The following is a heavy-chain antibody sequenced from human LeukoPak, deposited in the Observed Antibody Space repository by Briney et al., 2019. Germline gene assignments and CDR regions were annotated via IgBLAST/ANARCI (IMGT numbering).Heavy chain of an antibody. CDR3: AREEGPPGRGSYFPGHY. Sequence: GGSLRLSCAASGFTFSSYAMHWVRQAPGKGLEWVAVISYDGSNKYYADSVKGRFTISRDNSKNTLYLQMNSLRAEDTAVYYCAREEGPPGRGSYFPGHYWGQGTLVTVSS. J-gene: IGHJ4*02. D-gene: IGHD3-10*01. V-gene: IGHV3-30-3*01. CDR1: GFTFSSYA. CDR2: ISYDGSNK.